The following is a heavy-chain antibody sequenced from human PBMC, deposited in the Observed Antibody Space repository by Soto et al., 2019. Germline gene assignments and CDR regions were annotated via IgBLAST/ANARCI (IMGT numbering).Heavy chain of an antibody. CDR1: GFAFRTYS. V-gene: IGHV3-21*01. CDR2: ISSTSTYI. Sequence: EVQLVQSGVGLVKPGESLRLSCAASGFAFRTYSMNWVRQVHGKGLEWVSGISSTSTYIFYADSVKGRFTISRDNAKNTLYLQMKSLRAEETAVYYCARDLGVTATGTSLDYWGQGTQVTV. CDR3: ARDLGVTATGTSLDY. J-gene: IGHJ4*02. D-gene: IGHD2-8*01.